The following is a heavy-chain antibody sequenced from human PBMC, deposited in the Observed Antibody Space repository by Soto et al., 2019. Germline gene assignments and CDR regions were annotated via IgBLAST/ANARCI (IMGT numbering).Heavy chain of an antibody. CDR3: AREEYSSSEFEY. CDR2: ISFDGRNK. Sequence: RRLSCAASGFTFSNYAMHWVRQAPGKGLEWLAAISFDGRNKYYADSVKGRFTISRDNSKNTLYLQMNSLRAEDTAVYYCAREEYSSSEFEYWGQGTLVTVS. V-gene: IGHV3-30-3*01. D-gene: IGHD6-6*01. J-gene: IGHJ4*02. CDR1: GFTFSNYA.